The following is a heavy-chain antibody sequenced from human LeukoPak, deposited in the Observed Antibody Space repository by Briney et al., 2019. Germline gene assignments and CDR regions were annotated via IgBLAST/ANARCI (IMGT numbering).Heavy chain of an antibody. CDR1: GYTFTSYG. V-gene: IGHV1-18*01. CDR3: ARSITIFGVVIPNFDY. D-gene: IGHD3-3*01. J-gene: IGHJ4*02. Sequence: ASVKVSCKASGYTFTSYGISWVRQAPGQGLEWMGWISAYNGNTNYAQKLQGRVTMTTDTSTSTAYMELRSLRSDDTAVYYSARSITIFGVVIPNFDYWGQGTLVTVSS. CDR2: ISAYNGNT.